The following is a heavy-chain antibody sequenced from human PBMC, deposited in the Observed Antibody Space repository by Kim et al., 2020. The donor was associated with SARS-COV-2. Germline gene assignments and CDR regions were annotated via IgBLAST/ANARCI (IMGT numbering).Heavy chain of an antibody. Sequence: YVDSVKGRFTISRDNAKNSLYLQMNSLRAEDTAVYYCARGSSSWETDFDYWGQGTLVTVSS. J-gene: IGHJ4*02. V-gene: IGHV3-7*03. D-gene: IGHD6-13*01. CDR3: ARGSSSWETDFDY.